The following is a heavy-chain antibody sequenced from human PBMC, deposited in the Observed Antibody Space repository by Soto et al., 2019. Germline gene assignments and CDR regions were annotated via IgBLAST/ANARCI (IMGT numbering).Heavy chain of an antibody. V-gene: IGHV3-21*01. CDR2: ITSSSSYI. D-gene: IGHD6-6*01. J-gene: IGHJ6*02. CDR3: AREYSSSSYYYGMDV. Sequence: EVQLVESGGGLVKPGGSLRLSCAASGFTFSSYSMNWVRQAPGKGLEWVSSITSSSSYIYYADSVKGRFTISRDNAKNSLYLQMPSLRVEDTAVYYCAREYSSSSYYYGMDVWGQGTTVTVSS. CDR1: GFTFSSYS.